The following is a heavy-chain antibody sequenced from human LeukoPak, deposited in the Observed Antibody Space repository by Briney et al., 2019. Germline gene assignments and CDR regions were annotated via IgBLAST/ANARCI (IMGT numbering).Heavy chain of an antibody. CDR1: GFAFSSYA. D-gene: IGHD6-19*01. V-gene: IGHV3-7*04. Sequence: RSGGSLRLSCAASGFAFSSYAMSWVRQAPGKGLEWVANIKQDGSENYYVDSVKGRFTISRDNARNSLYLQMNSLRAEDTAVYYCARISGGWSRGAFDAWGQGTMVTVSS. J-gene: IGHJ3*01. CDR3: ARISGGWSRGAFDA. CDR2: IKQDGSEN.